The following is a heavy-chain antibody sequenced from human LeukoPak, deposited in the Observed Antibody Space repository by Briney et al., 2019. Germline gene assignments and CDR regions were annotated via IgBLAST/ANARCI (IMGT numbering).Heavy chain of an antibody. D-gene: IGHD1-1*01. CDR3: VRSQTARNAGIFDY. J-gene: IGHJ4*02. CDR2: IYYSGST. V-gene: IGHV4-59*01. Sequence: SETLSLTCTVSGGSISSYYWSWIRQPPGKGLEWIGYIYYSGSTNFNPSLKSRVTISVDTSKNQFSLKLSSVTAADTAVYYCVRSQTARNAGIFDYWGQGTLVTVSS. CDR1: GGSISSYY.